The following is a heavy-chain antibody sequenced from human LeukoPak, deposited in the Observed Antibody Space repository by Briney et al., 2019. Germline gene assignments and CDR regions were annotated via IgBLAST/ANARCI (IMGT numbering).Heavy chain of an antibody. CDR1: GGSFSGYY. D-gene: IGHD1-7*01. J-gene: IGHJ4*02. V-gene: IGHV4-34*01. CDR2: INHSGST. Sequence: SETLSLTCAVYGGSFSGYYWSWIRQPPGKGLEWIGEINHSGSTDYNPSLKSRVTISVDTSKNQFSLKLSSVTAADTAVYYCASTGYITGTTVYWGQGTLVTVSS. CDR3: ASTGYITGTTVY.